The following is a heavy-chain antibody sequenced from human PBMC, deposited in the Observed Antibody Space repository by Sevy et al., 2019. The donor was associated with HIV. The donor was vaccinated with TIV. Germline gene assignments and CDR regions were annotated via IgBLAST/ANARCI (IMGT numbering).Heavy chain of an antibody. CDR2: IYYSGST. J-gene: IGHJ6*02. Sequence: SETLSLTCTVSGGSISSSSYYWGWIRQPPGKGLEWIGSIYYSGSTYYNPSLKSRVTISVDTSKNQFSLKLSSVTAADTAVYYCASSSSSSFYYDYGMDVWGQGTTVTVSS. CDR3: ASSSSSSFYYDYGMDV. V-gene: IGHV4-39*01. D-gene: IGHD6-13*01. CDR1: GGSISSSSYY.